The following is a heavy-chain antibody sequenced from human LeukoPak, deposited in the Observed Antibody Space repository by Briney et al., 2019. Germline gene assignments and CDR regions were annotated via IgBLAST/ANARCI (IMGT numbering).Heavy chain of an antibody. V-gene: IGHV4-34*01. CDR1: GGSFSDYY. J-gene: IGHJ5*02. CDR2: INHYGST. Sequence: SETLSLTCAVYGGSFSDYYWSWIRQPPGKGREWIGEINHYGSTNYNPSLKSRVTISVDTSKNQFSLKLSSVTAADTAVYYCASPNYDSGWFDPWGQGTLVTVSS. CDR3: ASPNYDSGWFDP. D-gene: IGHD3-3*01.